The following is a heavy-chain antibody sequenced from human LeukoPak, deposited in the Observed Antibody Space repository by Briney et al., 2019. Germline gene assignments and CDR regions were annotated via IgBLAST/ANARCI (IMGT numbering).Heavy chain of an antibody. CDR1: GYSFTTYW. CDR3: ARHVASSGWAHFDY. CDR2: TYPGGSDT. D-gene: IGHD6-19*01. Sequence: GESLKISCEGSGYSFTTYWIGWARQMPGKGLEWMGITYPGGSDTKYSPSFQGQVTISVDKSISTAYLLWTSLKASDTAIYYCARHVASSGWAHFDYWGQGTLVTVSS. V-gene: IGHV5-51*01. J-gene: IGHJ4*02.